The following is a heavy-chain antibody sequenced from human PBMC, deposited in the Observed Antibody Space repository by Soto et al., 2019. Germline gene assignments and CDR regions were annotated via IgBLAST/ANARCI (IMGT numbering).Heavy chain of an antibody. CDR3: ARAGRITMIVVVPFGAFDI. D-gene: IGHD3-22*01. V-gene: IGHV1-46*01. Sequence: ASVKVSCKASGYTFTSYYMHWVRQAPGQGLEWMGIINPSGGSTSYAQKFQGRVTMTRGTSTSTVYMELSSLRSEDTAVYYCARAGRITMIVVVPFGAFDIWGQGTMVTVSS. J-gene: IGHJ3*02. CDR1: GYTFTSYY. CDR2: INPSGGST.